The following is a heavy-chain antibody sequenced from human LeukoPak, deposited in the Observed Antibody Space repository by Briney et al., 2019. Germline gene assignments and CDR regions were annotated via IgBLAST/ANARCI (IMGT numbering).Heavy chain of an antibody. J-gene: IGHJ1*01. CDR3: ARVSGLGMNEYYQH. D-gene: IGHD3-10*01. CDR2: INNEGTTI. Sequence: GGSLRLSCEASGLTFSNSWMHWVCQAPGKGLVWVSRINNEGTTISYADSVKGRFTISRDNAKNTLYLQMNSLRAEDTAVYYCARVSGLGMNEYYQHWGQGTLVTVAS. V-gene: IGHV3-74*01. CDR1: GLTFSNSW.